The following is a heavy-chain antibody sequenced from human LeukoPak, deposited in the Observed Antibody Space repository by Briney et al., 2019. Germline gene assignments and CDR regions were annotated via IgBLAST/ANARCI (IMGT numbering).Heavy chain of an antibody. CDR3: SGVDF. Sequence: GGSLRLSCAASGFTFSSYTMHWVRQAPGKGLEWVAVMSCAGNNKYYADSVKGRFTISRDNSKNTLYLQTNSLRAEDTAVYPSSGVDFWGQGTLVTVSS. CDR2: MSCAGNNK. CDR1: GFTFSSYT. J-gene: IGHJ4*02. D-gene: IGHD2-15*01. V-gene: IGHV3-30-3*01.